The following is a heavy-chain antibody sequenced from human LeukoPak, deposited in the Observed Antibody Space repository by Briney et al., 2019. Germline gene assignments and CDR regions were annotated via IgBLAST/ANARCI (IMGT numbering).Heavy chain of an antibody. CDR3: ATEGGEYSYGSGSYYNGSYYYYGMDV. CDR2: IYYSGST. J-gene: IGHJ6*02. D-gene: IGHD3-10*01. CDR1: GGSISSYY. V-gene: IGHV4-59*01. Sequence: PETLSLTCTVSGGSISSYYWSWIRQPPGKGLEWIGYIYYSGSTNYNPSLKSRVTISVDTSKNQFSLKPSSVPAADTAVYYCATEGGEYSYGSGSYYNGSYYYYGMDVWGQGTTVTVSS.